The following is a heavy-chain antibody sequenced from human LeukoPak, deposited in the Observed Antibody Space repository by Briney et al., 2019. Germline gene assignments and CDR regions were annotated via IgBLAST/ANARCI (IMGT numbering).Heavy chain of an antibody. CDR3: ALPGRSSTSCYRYFQH. CDR2: IYPGDSDT. J-gene: IGHJ1*01. V-gene: IGHV5-51*01. CDR1: GYSFTSYW. D-gene: IGHD2-2*01. Sequence: GESLKISCKGSGYSFTSYWIGWVRQMPGKGLEWMGIIYPGDSDTRYSPSFQGQVTISADKSISTAYLQWSSLKASDTAMYYCALPGRSSTSCYRYFQHWGQGTLVTVSS.